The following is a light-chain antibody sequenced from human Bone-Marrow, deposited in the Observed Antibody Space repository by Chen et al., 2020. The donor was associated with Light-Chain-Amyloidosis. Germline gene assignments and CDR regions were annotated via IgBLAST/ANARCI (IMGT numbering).Light chain of an antibody. CDR1: DLPTKY. Sequence: SYELTQPPSLSESPGQTARFTCSGDDLPTKYAYCYQQKPGQAPVLVIHRDTERPSGISERFSGSSSGTTATLTISGVQAEDEADYHCQSADSSGTYEVIFGGGTKLTVL. CDR3: QSADSSGTYEVI. V-gene: IGLV3-25*03. J-gene: IGLJ2*01. CDR2: RDT.